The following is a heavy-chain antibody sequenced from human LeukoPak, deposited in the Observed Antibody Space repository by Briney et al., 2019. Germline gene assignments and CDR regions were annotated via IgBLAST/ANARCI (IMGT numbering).Heavy chain of an antibody. CDR1: GFTFRSYN. V-gene: IGHV4-34*01. J-gene: IGHJ4*02. CDR2: INHSGST. CDR3: ARPTAVAGPPRY. D-gene: IGHD6-19*01. Sequence: GSLRLSCAASGFTFRSYNINWVRQPPGKGLEWIGEINHSGSTNYNPSLKSRVTISVDTSKNQFSLKLSSVTAADTAVYYCARPTAVAGPPRYWGQGTLVTVSS.